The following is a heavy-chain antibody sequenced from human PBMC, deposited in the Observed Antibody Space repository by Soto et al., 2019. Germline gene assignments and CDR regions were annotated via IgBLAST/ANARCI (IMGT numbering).Heavy chain of an antibody. Sequence: QVQLVQSGAEVKKPGSSVKVSCKASGGTFSSYAISWVRQAPGQGLEWMGGIIPIFGTANYAQKFQGRVTITADESTSTDYMELSSLRSEDTAVYYCASVDTAMGLYYYGMDVWGQGTTVTVSS. D-gene: IGHD5-18*01. CDR2: IIPIFGTA. V-gene: IGHV1-69*12. J-gene: IGHJ6*02. CDR3: ASVDTAMGLYYYGMDV. CDR1: GGTFSSYA.